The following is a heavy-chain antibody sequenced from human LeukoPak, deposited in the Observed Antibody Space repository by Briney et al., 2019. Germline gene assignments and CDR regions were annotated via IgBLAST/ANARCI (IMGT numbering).Heavy chain of an antibody. CDR2: IYTSGST. J-gene: IGHJ4*02. V-gene: IGHV4-61*02. CDR1: GGSISSGSYY. Sequence: PSETLSLTCTVSGGSISSGSYYWSWIRQPAGKGLEWIGRIYTSGSTNYNPSLKSRVTISIDTSKNQFSLKLNSVTAADTAVYYCARYYDFWSGYPTFDNWGQGTLVTVSS. CDR3: ARYYDFWSGYPTFDN. D-gene: IGHD3-3*01.